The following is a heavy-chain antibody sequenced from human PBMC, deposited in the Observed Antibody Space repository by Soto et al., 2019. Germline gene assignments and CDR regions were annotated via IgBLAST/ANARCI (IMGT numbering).Heavy chain of an antibody. V-gene: IGHV3-48*03. Sequence: EVQLVESGGGLVQPGGSLRLSCAASGFTFSAFEMNWVRQAPGKGLEWLSYIYNSGSTMTYADSVKGRFAISRDNAKNSRYLAMNSLRAEDTAVYYCSRESGGTGLDVWGQGTTVTVSS. CDR2: IYNSGSTM. CDR3: SRESGGTGLDV. CDR1: GFTFSAFE. J-gene: IGHJ6*02. D-gene: IGHD1-1*01.